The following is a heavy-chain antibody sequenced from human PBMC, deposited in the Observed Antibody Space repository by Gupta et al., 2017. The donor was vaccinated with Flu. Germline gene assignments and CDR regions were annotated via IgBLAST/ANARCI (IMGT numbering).Heavy chain of an antibody. Sequence: QVQLVQSGAEVKKPGASVKVSCQASGYTFTSYDIHWVRQATGQGLGWMGWMNPKSGNTGYAQKFQGRVTMTRNTSISTAYMELSSLRSEDTAVYYCARGGIVVVPAAIRHYYYYGMDVWGQGPTVTVSS. J-gene: IGHJ6*02. CDR2: MNPKSGNT. D-gene: IGHD2-2*02. CDR3: ARGGIVVVPAAIRHYYYYGMDV. V-gene: IGHV1-8*01. CDR1: GYTFTSYD.